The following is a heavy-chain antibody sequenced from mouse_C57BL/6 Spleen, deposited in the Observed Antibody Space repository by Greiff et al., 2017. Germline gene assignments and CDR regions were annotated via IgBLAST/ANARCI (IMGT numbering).Heavy chain of an antibody. CDR3: AKWDYDYDGGVNWYFDV. V-gene: IGHV1-82*01. D-gene: IGHD2-4*01. J-gene: IGHJ1*03. CDR2: IYPGDGDT. CDR1: GYAFSSSW. Sequence: QVQLQQSGPELVKPGASVKISCKASGYAFSSSWMNWVKQRPGKGLEWIGRIYPGDGDTNYNGKVKGKAKLTADKSSSTAYMQLSSLTSEDSAVYFCAKWDYDYDGGVNWYFDVWGTGTTVTVSS.